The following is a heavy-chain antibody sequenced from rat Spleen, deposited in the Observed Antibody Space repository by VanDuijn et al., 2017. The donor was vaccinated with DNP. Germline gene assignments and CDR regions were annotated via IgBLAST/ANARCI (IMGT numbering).Heavy chain of an antibody. CDR3: ASLWTLTY. J-gene: IGHJ3*01. V-gene: IGHV5-46*01. CDR2: ISTSGGYT. CDR1: GFTFSSFP. Sequence: EVQLVESGGGLVQPGRSLKLSCEASGFTFSSFPMAWVRQAPTKGLEWVATISTSGGYTYYRDSVKGRFSLSRDNAKSTLYLQVNSLRSEDTATYYCASLWTLTYWGQGTLVTVSS. D-gene: IGHD1-3*01.